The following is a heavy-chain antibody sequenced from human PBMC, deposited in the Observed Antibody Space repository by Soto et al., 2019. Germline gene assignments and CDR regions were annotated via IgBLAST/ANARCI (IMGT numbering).Heavy chain of an antibody. CDR3: ARATMDVTSSIDY. D-gene: IGHD4-4*01. CDR1: GGSISSGDYY. CDR2: IYYSGST. Sequence: QVQLQESGPGLVKPSQTLSLTCTVSGGSISSGDYYWSWIRQPPGKGLEWIGYIYYSGSTYYNPSLKRRVTISVDTSKNQFSLKLSSVTAADTAVYYCARATMDVTSSIDYWGQGTLVTVSS. J-gene: IGHJ4*02. V-gene: IGHV4-30-4*01.